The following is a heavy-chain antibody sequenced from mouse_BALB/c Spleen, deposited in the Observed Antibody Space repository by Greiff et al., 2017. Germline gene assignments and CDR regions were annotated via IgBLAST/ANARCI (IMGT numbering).Heavy chain of an antibody. CDR3: ANNDYDQDAMAY. Sequence: QVQLQPPGAELVKPGASVKLSCKASGYTFTSYWMHWVKQRPGQGLEWIGEINPSNGRTNYNEKFKSKATLTVDKSSSTAYMQLSSLTSEDSAVYCCANNDYDQDAMAYWGQGTSVTVSS. J-gene: IGHJ4*01. CDR1: GYTFTSYW. D-gene: IGHD2-4*01. V-gene: IGHV1S81*02. CDR2: INPSNGRT.